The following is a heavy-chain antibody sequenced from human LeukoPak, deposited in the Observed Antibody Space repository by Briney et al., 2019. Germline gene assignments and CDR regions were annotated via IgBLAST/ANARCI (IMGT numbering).Heavy chain of an antibody. CDR3: AKRPDSSSWSEVGY. V-gene: IGHV3-30*18. CDR2: ISYDGSNK. D-gene: IGHD6-13*01. Sequence: GGSLRLTCAASGFTYNSYGRHRVRQAPGKGLEWVAVISYDGSNKYYADSVKGRFTISRDNSKNTLYLQMNSLRAEATAVYSCAKRPDSSSWSEVGYWDEGTLVTVSS. CDR1: GFTYNSYG. J-gene: IGHJ4*02.